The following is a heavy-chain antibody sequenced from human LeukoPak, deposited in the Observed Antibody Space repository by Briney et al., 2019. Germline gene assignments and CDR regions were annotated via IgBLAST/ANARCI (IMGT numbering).Heavy chain of an antibody. Sequence: SETLSLTCTVSGGSISSYYWSWILQPAGKELEWIGRIYTSGSTNYNPSLKSRVTMSVDTSKNQFSLKLSSVTAADTAVYYCARFGYYDSSGYYFDYWGQGTLVTVSS. CDR3: ARFGYYDSSGYYFDY. CDR1: GGSISSYY. D-gene: IGHD3-22*01. CDR2: IYTSGST. J-gene: IGHJ4*02. V-gene: IGHV4-4*07.